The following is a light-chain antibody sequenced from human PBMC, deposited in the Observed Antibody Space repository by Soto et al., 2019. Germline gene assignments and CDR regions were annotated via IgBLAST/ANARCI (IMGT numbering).Light chain of an antibody. V-gene: IGKV3D-20*02. CDR1: QSVSNNY. Sequence: EIVLTQYPGTLSLSPGERATLSCRASQSVSNNYLAWYQQKPGQAPRLLIYDASNRATGIPARFSGSGSGTDFTLTISSLEPEDFAVYYCQQRTNWSSVTFGGGTKVDIK. CDR2: DAS. CDR3: QQRTNWSSVT. J-gene: IGKJ4*01.